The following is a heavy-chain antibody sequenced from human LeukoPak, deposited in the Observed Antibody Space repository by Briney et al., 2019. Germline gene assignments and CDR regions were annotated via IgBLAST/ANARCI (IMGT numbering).Heavy chain of an antibody. V-gene: IGHV3-23*01. CDR3: AKDLLGWFGELYYFDY. D-gene: IGHD3-10*01. Sequence: GGSLRLSCAASGFTFSSYAMNWVRQAPGKGLEWVSAISGSGGSTFYAESVKGRFTISRDNSKNTLYLQMNSLRAEDTAVYYCAKDLLGWFGELYYFDYWGQGTLVTVSS. J-gene: IGHJ4*02. CDR2: ISGSGGST. CDR1: GFTFSSYA.